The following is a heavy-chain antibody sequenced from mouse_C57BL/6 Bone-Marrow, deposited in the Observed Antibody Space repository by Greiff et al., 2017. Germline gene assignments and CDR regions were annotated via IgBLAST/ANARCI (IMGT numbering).Heavy chain of an antibody. V-gene: IGHV1-56*01. CDR2: IFPGSGST. Sequence: VKLQQSGPELVRPGASVKISCKAPGYTFTSHWMQWVRQRPGQGLEWIGEIFPGSGSTYYNEKFKGKATLTVDTSSSTAYMQLSSLTSEDSAVYFCASRQLRLRYFDYWGQGTTLTVSS. CDR1: GYTFTSHW. D-gene: IGHD3-2*02. J-gene: IGHJ2*01. CDR3: ASRQLRLRYFDY.